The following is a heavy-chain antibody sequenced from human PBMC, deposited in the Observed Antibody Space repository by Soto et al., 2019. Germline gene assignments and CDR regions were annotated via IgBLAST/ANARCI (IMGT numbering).Heavy chain of an antibody. D-gene: IGHD2-2*01. Sequence: GSLRLSCEGSGFTFRSHSMNWVRQAPGRGLEWVASISTSSSFIYYGDSVRGRFIISRDNAKNSLDLQMDSLRVEDTAVYYCARENKDVNKCTSISSAFHGMDVWGQGIAV. J-gene: IGHJ6*02. CDR3: ARENKDVNKCTSISSAFHGMDV. CDR1: GFTFRSHS. V-gene: IGHV3-21*01. CDR2: ISTSSSFI.